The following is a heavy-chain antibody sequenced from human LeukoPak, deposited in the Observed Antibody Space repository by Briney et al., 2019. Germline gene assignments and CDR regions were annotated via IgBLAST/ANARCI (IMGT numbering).Heavy chain of an antibody. J-gene: IGHJ6*02. CDR3: ARDRTIFGADYYYYYGMDV. CDR1: GFTFSGHF. D-gene: IGHD3-3*01. V-gene: IGHV3-64*04. CDR2: ISINGDKT. Sequence: GGSLRLSCSASGFTFSGHFMHWVRQAPGKGLEYVSSISINGDKTYYAESVKGRFTISRDNSKNTLYLQMNSLRAEDTAVYYCARDRTIFGADYYYYYGMDVWGQGTTVTVSS.